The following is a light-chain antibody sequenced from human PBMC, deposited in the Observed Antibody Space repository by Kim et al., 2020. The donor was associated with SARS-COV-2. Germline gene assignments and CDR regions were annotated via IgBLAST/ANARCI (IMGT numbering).Light chain of an antibody. CDR1: SNNVGDQG. CDR2: RNK. CDR3: SAWDSSLSAWV. V-gene: IGLV10-54*01. J-gene: IGLJ3*02. Sequence: QTGTLTCTGNSNNVGDQGAAWLRQSQGQPPKLLSYRNKNRPSGIAERLSASRAGNTASLTIPGLQPEDEADYYSSAWDSSLSAWVFGGGTQLTVL.